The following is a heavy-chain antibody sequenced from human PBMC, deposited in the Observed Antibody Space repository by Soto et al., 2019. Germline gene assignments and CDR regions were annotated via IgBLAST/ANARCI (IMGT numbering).Heavy chain of an antibody. Sequence: SETLSLTCAVSGGSISSGGYSWSWIRQPPGKGLEWIGYIYHSRSPYYNPSLKSRVTISVDRSKNQFSLKLSSVTAADTAVYYCARAENYYDSSGYHADWFDPWGQGTLVTVSS. CDR3: ARAENYYDSSGYHADWFDP. CDR2: IYHSRSP. V-gene: IGHV4-30-2*01. D-gene: IGHD3-22*01. J-gene: IGHJ5*02. CDR1: GGSISSGGYS.